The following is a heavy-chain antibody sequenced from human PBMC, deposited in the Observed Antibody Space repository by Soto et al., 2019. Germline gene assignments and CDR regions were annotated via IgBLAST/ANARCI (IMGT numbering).Heavy chain of an antibody. D-gene: IGHD5-12*01. Sequence: GGSLRLSCAASGFTFSSYDMHWVRQATGKGLEWVSAIGTAGDTYYPGSVKGRFTISRENAKNSLYLQMNSLRAEDTAVYYCAREGRDGYQYYFDYWGQGSLVTVSS. J-gene: IGHJ4*02. CDR1: GFTFSSYD. V-gene: IGHV3-13*01. CDR3: AREGRDGYQYYFDY. CDR2: IGTAGDT.